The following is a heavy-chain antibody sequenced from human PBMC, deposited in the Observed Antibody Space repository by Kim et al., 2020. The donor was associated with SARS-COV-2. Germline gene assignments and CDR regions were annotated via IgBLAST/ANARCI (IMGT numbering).Heavy chain of an antibody. V-gene: IGHV3-21*01. CDR2: SYI. Sequence: SYIYYAGPLKGRFTNARDNAKNSLYLQMNSLRAEDTGVYDCARDPYSSGGWGQGTLVTVSS. J-gene: IGHJ4*02. D-gene: IGHD6-19*01. CDR3: ARDPYSSGG.